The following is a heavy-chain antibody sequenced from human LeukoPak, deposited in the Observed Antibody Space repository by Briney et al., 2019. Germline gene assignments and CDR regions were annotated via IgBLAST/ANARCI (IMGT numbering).Heavy chain of an antibody. CDR2: IIPILGIA. V-gene: IGHV1-69*04. Sequence: GASVKVSCKASGGTFSSYAISWVRQAPGQGLEWMGRIIPILGIANYAQKFQGRVTITADKSTSTAYMELSSLRSEDTAVYYCARPARYQSFDYWGQGTLVTVSS. CDR3: ARPARYQSFDY. J-gene: IGHJ4*02. CDR1: GGTFSSYA. D-gene: IGHD2-2*01.